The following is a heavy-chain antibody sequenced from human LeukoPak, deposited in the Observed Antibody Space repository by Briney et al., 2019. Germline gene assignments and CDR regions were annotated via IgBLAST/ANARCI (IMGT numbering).Heavy chain of an antibody. Sequence: EASVKVSCKASGGTFSSYAISWVRQAPGQGLEWMGRIIPILGIANYAQKFQGRVTITADKSTSTAYMELSSLRSEDTAVYYCARGLLASGDAFDIWGQGTTVTVSS. CDR3: ARGLLASGDAFDI. J-gene: IGHJ3*02. D-gene: IGHD3-10*01. CDR2: IIPILGIA. V-gene: IGHV1-69*04. CDR1: GGTFSSYA.